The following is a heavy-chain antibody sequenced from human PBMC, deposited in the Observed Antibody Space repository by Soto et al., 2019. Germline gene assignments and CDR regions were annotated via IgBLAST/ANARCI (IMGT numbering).Heavy chain of an antibody. J-gene: IGHJ5*02. CDR1: GFTFSSYG. CDR2: ISYDGSNK. Sequence: GGSLRLSCAASGFTFSSYGMHWVRQAPGKGLEWVAVISYDGSNKYYADSVKGRFTISRDNSKNTLYLQMNSLRAEDTAVYYCAKDSAPGYQLLGNWFDPWGQGTLVTVSS. D-gene: IGHD2-2*01. CDR3: AKDSAPGYQLLGNWFDP. V-gene: IGHV3-30*18.